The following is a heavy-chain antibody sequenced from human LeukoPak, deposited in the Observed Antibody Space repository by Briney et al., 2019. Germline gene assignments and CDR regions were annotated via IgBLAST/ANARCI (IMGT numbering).Heavy chain of an antibody. CDR1: GFVVSNKY. CDR2: LYSGGST. V-gene: IGHV3-53*05. Sequence: PGGSLRLSCAASGFVVSNKYMSWVRQAPGKGLEWVSVLYSGGSTFYADSVKGRFTISRDNSKNTLYLQMNSLRAEDTAVYYCAKGRGYEAQYYYYYMDVWGKGTTVTISS. CDR3: AKGRGYEAQYYYYYMDV. J-gene: IGHJ6*03. D-gene: IGHD5-12*01.